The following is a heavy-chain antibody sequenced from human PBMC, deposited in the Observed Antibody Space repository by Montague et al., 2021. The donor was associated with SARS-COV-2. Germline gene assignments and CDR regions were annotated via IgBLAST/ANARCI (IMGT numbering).Heavy chain of an antibody. CDR2: SCYMSKKYN. D-gene: IGHD4-11*01. J-gene: IGHJ4*02. V-gene: IGHV6-1*01. CDR1: GDSDAVVDPR. CDR3: ARIPLGSKYYFDF. Sequence: CAISGDSDAVVDPRCRSEGHTSELHPRQLLVSCYMSKKYNDSAESVKSRITIDPDTSKHQFSLHLNSVTPADTSVYYCARIPLGSKYYFDFWGQGNLVTVSS.